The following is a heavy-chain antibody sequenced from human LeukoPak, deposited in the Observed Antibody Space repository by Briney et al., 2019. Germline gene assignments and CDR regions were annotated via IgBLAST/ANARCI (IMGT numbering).Heavy chain of an antibody. J-gene: IGHJ4*02. Sequence: GRSLRLSCAASGFTFDDYAMHWVRQAPGKGLEWVSGISWNSGNIFYGDSVKGRFTISRDNAKNSLYLQMNTLRVEDTAVYYCASIMVVAATDFDTWGQGTLVTVSS. CDR3: ASIMVVAATDFDT. CDR2: ISWNSGNI. D-gene: IGHD2-15*01. CDR1: GFTFDDYA. V-gene: IGHV3-9*01.